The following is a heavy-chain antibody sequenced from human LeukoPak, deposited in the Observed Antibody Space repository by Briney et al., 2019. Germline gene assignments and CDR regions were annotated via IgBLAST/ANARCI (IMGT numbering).Heavy chain of an antibody. J-gene: IGHJ4*02. D-gene: IGHD3-22*01. Sequence: GGSLRLSCAASGFTFSDYYMSWIRQAPGKGLEWVSYISSSSSYTNYADSVKGRFTISRDNAKNSLYLQMNSLRAEDTAVYYCARVYDSSGYSPFDYWGQGTLVTVSS. CDR3: ARVYDSSGYSPFDY. CDR1: GFTFSDYY. V-gene: IGHV3-11*06. CDR2: ISSSSSYT.